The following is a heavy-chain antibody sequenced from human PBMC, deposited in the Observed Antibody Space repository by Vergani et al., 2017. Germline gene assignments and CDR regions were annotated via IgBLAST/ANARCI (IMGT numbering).Heavy chain of an antibody. CDR1: GYTFSNYY. V-gene: IGHV1-46*03. CDR2: INPSGGHT. J-gene: IGHJ4*02. D-gene: IGHD3-9*01. Sequence: QVPVVQSGAEVKKSGASVKVSCKTSGYTFSNYYMHWVRQAPGQGLEWMGIINPSGGHTNYAQKFQGRVTMTRDTSTSTVYMELSSLRSEDTAIYYCARGDYGILTGYRYWGKGTLVTVSA. CDR3: ARGDYGILTGYRY.